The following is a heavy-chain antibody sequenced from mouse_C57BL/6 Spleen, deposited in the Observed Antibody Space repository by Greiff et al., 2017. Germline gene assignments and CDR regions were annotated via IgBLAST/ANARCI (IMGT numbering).Heavy chain of an antibody. CDR2: ISSGSSTI. D-gene: IGHD1-1*01. V-gene: IGHV5-17*01. Sequence: DVKLVESGGGLVKPGGSLKLSCAASGFTFSDYGMHWVRQAPEKGLEWVAYISSGSSTIYYADTVKGRFTISRDNAKNTLFLQMTSLRSEDTAMYYCARVHYYGSSYDYAMYYWGQGTSVTVSS. CDR1: GFTFSDYG. CDR3: ARVHYYGSSYDYAMYY. J-gene: IGHJ4*01.